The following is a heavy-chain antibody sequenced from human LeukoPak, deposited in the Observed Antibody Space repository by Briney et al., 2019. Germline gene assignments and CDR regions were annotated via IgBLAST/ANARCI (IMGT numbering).Heavy chain of an antibody. J-gene: IGHJ1*01. D-gene: IGHD2-15*01. CDR2: IYHSGST. Sequence: SQTLSLTCAVSGGSISSGGYSWSWIRQPPGKGLEWIGYIYHSGSTYYNPSLKSRVTLSVDRSKNQFSLKLSSVTAADTAVYYCARSYCSGGSCYTSLYFQHWGQGTLVTVSS. V-gene: IGHV4-30-2*01. CDR1: GGSISSGGYS. CDR3: ARSYCSGGSCYTSLYFQH.